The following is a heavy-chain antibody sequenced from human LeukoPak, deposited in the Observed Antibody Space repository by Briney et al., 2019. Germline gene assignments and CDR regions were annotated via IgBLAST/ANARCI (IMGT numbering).Heavy chain of an antibody. CDR1: GYSISSGYF. D-gene: IGHD4-23*01. CDR3: ARTETTKRGGNSIY. V-gene: IGHV4-38-2*02. Sequence: SETLSLTCTVSGYSISSGYFWGWIRQPPGKGLEWIGSIYHSGSTYYNPSLKSRVTISVDTSKNQFSLKLSSVTAADTAVYYCARTETTKRGGNSIYWGQGTLVTVSS. CDR2: IYHSGST. J-gene: IGHJ4*02.